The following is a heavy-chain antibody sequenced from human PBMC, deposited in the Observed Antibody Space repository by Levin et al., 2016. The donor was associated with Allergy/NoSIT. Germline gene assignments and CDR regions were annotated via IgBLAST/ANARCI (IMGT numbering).Heavy chain of an antibody. CDR1: GYSFTSYW. J-gene: IGHJ4*02. CDR2: IDPSDSYT. D-gene: IGHD1-26*01. Sequence: GESLKISCKGSGYSFTSYWITWVRQMPGKGLEWMGRIDPSDSYTNYSPSFQGHVTISSDKSISTAYLQWSSLQASDTAVYYCARPGKGVGGMGVDYWGQGTLVTAPQ. V-gene: IGHV5-10-1*01. CDR3: ARPGKGVGGMGVDY.